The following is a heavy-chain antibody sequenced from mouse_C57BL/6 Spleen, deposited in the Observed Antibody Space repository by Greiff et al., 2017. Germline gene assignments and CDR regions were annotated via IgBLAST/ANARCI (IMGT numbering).Heavy chain of an antibody. Sequence: VQLKESGPELVKPGDSVKISCKASGYSFTGYYMNWVMQSHGKGLEWIGRINPYNGDTFYNQKFKGKATLTVDKSSSTAHMELRSLTSEDSAVYYCARYSNFYAMDYWGQGTSVTVSS. CDR3: ARYSNFYAMDY. V-gene: IGHV1-20*01. CDR2: INPYNGDT. CDR1: GYSFTGYY. D-gene: IGHD2-5*01. J-gene: IGHJ4*01.